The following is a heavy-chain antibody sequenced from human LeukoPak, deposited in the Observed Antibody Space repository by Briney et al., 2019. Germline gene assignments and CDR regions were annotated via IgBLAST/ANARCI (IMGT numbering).Heavy chain of an antibody. CDR3: ARGLSLDY. Sequence: ASVNLSCKASGSTFTIYSISWVRQAPGQGLEWMGWISAYNSNTNYAQKLQGRVTMTTVTATSTAYMELRSLRSDDTGVYYCARGLSLDYWGQGTLVTVSS. J-gene: IGHJ4*02. CDR2: ISAYNSNT. V-gene: IGHV1-18*01. D-gene: IGHD3-16*01. CDR1: GSTFTIYS.